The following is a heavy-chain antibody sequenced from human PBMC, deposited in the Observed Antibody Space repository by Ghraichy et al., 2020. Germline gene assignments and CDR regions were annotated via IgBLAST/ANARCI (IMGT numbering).Heavy chain of an antibody. D-gene: IGHD2-15*01. Sequence: SETLSLTCAISGDSVSSNSAAWNWIRQSPSRGLEWLGRTYYRSKWYNDYAVSVKSRITINPDTSKNQFSLQLNSVTPEDTAVYYCASTLQDYYYYGMDVWGQGTTVTVSS. J-gene: IGHJ6*02. CDR2: TYYRSKWYN. V-gene: IGHV6-1*01. CDR3: ASTLQDYYYYGMDV. CDR1: GDSVSSNSAA.